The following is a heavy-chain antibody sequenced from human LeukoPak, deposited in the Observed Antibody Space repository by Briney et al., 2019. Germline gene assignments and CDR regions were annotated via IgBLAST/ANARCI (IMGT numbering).Heavy chain of an antibody. V-gene: IGHV3-23*01. J-gene: IGHJ6*02. D-gene: IGHD2-2*01. CDR3: AKLGCSSTSCLYGMDV. CDR2: ISGSGGST. CDR1: GFTFSSHA. Sequence: GGSLRLSCAASGFTFSSHAMSWVRQAPGKGLEWVSAISGSGGSTYYADSVKGRFTISRDNSKNTLYLQMNSLRAEDTAVYYCAKLGCSSTSCLYGMDVWGQGTTVTDSS.